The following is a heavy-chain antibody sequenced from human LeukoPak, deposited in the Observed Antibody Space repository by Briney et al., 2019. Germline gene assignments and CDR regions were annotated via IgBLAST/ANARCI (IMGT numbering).Heavy chain of an antibody. Sequence: GGSLRLSCAASGFTVSSNYMSWVRQAPGQGLEWVSVIYSGGSTYYADSVKGRFTISRDNSKNTLYLQMNSLRAEDTAVYYCARGRITMVIFDYWGQGTLVTVSS. CDR2: IYSGGST. CDR3: ARGRITMVIFDY. J-gene: IGHJ4*02. D-gene: IGHD3-10*01. CDR1: GFTVSSNY. V-gene: IGHV3-66*01.